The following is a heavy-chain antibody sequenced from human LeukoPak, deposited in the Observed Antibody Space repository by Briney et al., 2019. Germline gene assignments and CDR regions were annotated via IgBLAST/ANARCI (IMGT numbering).Heavy chain of an antibody. J-gene: IGHJ4*02. D-gene: IGHD6-13*01. CDR1: GFTVSSNY. V-gene: IGHV3-66*01. Sequence: GGSLRLSCAASGFTVSSNYMSWVRQAPGKGLEWVSVIYSGGSTYYADSVKGRFTISRDNSKNTLYLQMNSLRAEDTAVYYCASSAAAGTFDYWGQGTLVSVSS. CDR3: ASSAAAGTFDY. CDR2: IYSGGST.